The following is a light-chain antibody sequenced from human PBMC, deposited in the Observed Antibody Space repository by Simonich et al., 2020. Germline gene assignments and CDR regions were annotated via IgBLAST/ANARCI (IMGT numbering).Light chain of an antibody. J-gene: IGLJ2*01. CDR3: QSYDSSNQV. Sequence: NFMLTQPHSVSESPGKTVTISCTRSSGSIASNYVQWYQQRPGSSPTTVSQADNQRPSGVPDRFSGSIDSSSNSASLTISGLKTEDEADYYCQSYDSSNQVFGGGTKLTVL. CDR2: ADN. V-gene: IGLV6-57*01. CDR1: SGSIASNY.